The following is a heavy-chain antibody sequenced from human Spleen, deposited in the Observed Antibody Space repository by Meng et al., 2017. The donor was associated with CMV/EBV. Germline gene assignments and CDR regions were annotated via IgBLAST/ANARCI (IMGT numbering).Heavy chain of an antibody. D-gene: IGHD3-3*01. V-gene: IGHV3-30*02. Sequence: GESLKISCTTSGFNFKIYGMHWVRQLPGKGLEWVAFIRYDEKTKYYADSVKGRFTIFRDNAKNSLYLQMNSLGAEDTAMYYCATGQPRFLGSYYFDYWGLGTLVTVSS. J-gene: IGHJ4*02. CDR2: IRYDEKTK. CDR1: GFNFKIYG. CDR3: ATGQPRFLGSYYFDY.